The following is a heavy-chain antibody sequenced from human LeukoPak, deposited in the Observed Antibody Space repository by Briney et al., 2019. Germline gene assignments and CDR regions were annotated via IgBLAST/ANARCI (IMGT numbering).Heavy chain of an antibody. V-gene: IGHV3-23*01. D-gene: IGHD3-3*01. CDR2: ISGSGGSP. J-gene: IGHJ6*02. CDR1: GFTFSTYA. CDR3: AKGRARFLEWLLYYYYYGMDV. Sequence: GGSLRLSCAASGFTFSTYAMSWVRQAPGKGLEWVSAISGSGGSPYYADSVKGRFTISRDNSRNTLFLQMKSLRAEDTAVYYCAKGRARFLEWLLYYYYYGMDVWGQGTTVTVSS.